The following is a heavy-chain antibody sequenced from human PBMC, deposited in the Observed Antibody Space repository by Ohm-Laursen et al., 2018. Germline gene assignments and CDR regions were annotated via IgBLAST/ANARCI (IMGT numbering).Heavy chain of an antibody. CDR3: AKMVGAWDFFDY. CDR2: ISWNGKNI. J-gene: IGHJ4*02. Sequence: RSLRLSCAASGFTFDDYAMHWVRQGPGKGLEWVSGISWNGKNIAYADSLKGRFSVSRDNAKNSLYLQMNSLRAEDTALYYCAKMVGAWDFFDYWGQGTLVTVSS. D-gene: IGHD1-26*01. V-gene: IGHV3-9*01. CDR1: GFTFDDYA.